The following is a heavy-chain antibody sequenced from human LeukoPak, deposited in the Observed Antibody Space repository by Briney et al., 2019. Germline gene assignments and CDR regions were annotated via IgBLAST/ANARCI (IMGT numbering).Heavy chain of an antibody. CDR2: IKQDGSEK. CDR3: AREGSRSY. Sequence: GGSLRLSCATSGFTFSTYWMSWVRQAPGEGLEWVANIKQDGSEKYYVDSVKGRFTISRDNAKSSLYLQLNNLRVEDTGVYCCAREGSRSYWGQGTLVTVSS. V-gene: IGHV3-7*01. CDR1: GFTFSTYW. J-gene: IGHJ4*02.